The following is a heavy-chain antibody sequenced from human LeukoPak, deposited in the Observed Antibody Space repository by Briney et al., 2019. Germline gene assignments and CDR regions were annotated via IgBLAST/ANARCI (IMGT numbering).Heavy chain of an antibody. D-gene: IGHD3-22*01. J-gene: IGHJ4*02. Sequence: GGSLRLSCAASGFTFSSYSMNWVRQAPGKGLEWVSSISSSSSYIYYADSVKGRFTISRDNAKNSLYLQMNSLRAEDTAVYYCARVIVVANGDYWGQGTLVTVSS. CDR3: ARVIVVANGDY. CDR2: ISSSSSYI. CDR1: GFTFSSYS. V-gene: IGHV3-21*01.